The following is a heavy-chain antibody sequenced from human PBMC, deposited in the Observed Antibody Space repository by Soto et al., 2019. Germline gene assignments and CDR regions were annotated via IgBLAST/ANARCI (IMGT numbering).Heavy chain of an antibody. CDR1: GFTFDDYA. Sequence: EVQLVESGGGLVQPGRSLRLSCAASGFTFDDYAMHWVRQAPGKGLEWVSGISWNRGSIGYADSVKGRFTISRDNAKNSLYLQMNSLRAEDTALYYCAKTIGGCSSTSCSPFDYWGQGTLVTVSS. V-gene: IGHV3-9*01. J-gene: IGHJ4*02. CDR2: ISWNRGSI. D-gene: IGHD2-2*01. CDR3: AKTIGGCSSTSCSPFDY.